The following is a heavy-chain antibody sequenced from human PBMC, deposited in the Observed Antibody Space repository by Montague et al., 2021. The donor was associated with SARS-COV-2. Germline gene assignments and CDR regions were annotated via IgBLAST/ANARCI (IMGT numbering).Heavy chain of an antibody. Sequence: SETLSLTCAVYGGSFSGYYWRWIRQHPGKGLEWIGEINHSGSTNYNPSLKSRVTISVDTSKNQFSLKLSSVTAADTAVYYCAREVGRGYSGYEGEYWGQGTLVTVSS. J-gene: IGHJ4*02. D-gene: IGHD5-12*01. V-gene: IGHV4-34*01. CDR2: INHSGST. CDR3: AREVGRGYSGYEGEY. CDR1: GGSFSGYY.